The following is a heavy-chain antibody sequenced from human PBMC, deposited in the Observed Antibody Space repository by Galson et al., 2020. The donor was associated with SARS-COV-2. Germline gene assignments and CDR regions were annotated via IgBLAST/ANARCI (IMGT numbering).Heavy chain of an antibody. J-gene: IGHJ4*02. Sequence: GESLKTSCASPGFTLRSNFMRWVLQAPGQGLASVSVIYRGDSTYYPVPVKARFTISRENSKTTLYLQLNSLRAEDTAVYDWARERMAGTSDNYFDYWGQGTLVTVSS. V-gene: IGHV3-53*01. D-gene: IGHD2-2*01. CDR2: IYRGDST. CDR1: GFTLRSNF. CDR3: ARERMAGTSDNYFDY.